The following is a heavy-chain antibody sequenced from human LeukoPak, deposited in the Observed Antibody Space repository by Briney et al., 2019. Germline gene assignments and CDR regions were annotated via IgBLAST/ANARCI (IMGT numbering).Heavy chain of an antibody. Sequence: PSETLSPTCIVSGGSISSAAYHWGWIRQSPGKGLEWIATVSYTGGTYYNPSLKSRVAISLDTSRDQLSLELTSVTAADTAAYYCAGFSVEMATWTDYWGQGALVTVSS. V-gene: IGHV4-39*01. CDR1: GGSISSAAYH. J-gene: IGHJ4*02. D-gene: IGHD5-24*01. CDR3: AGFSVEMATWTDY. CDR2: VSYTGGT.